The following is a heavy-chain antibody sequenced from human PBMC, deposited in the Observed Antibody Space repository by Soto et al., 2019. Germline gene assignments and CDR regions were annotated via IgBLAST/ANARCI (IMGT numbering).Heavy chain of an antibody. D-gene: IGHD3-16*01. V-gene: IGHV4-31*03. Sequence: QVQLQESGPGLVKPSQTLSLTCTVSGGSISSGGYYWSWIRQHPGKGMEWIGYIYYSGSTYYNPSLKSRVTISVDTSKNQFSLKLSSVTAADTAVYYCARVGESEYLGAFDIWGQGTMVTVSS. CDR3: ARVGESEYLGAFDI. CDR2: IYYSGST. J-gene: IGHJ3*02. CDR1: GGSISSGGYY.